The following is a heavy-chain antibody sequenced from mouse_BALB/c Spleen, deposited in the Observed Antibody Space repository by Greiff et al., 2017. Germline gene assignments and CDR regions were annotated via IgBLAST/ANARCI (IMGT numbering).Heavy chain of an antibody. J-gene: IGHJ3*01. CDR3: ARRGDDYDWVAY. CDR2: INPDSSTI. Sequence: EVQLQESGGGLVQPGGSLKLSCAASGFDFSRYWMSWVRQAPGKGLEWIGEINPDSSTINYTPSLKDKFIISRDNAKNTLYLQMSKVRSEDTALYYCARRGDDYDWVAYWGQGTLVTVSA. D-gene: IGHD2-4*01. CDR1: GFDFSRYW. V-gene: IGHV4-1*02.